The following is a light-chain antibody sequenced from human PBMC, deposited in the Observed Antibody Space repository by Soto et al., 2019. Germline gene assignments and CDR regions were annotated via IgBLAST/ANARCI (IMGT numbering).Light chain of an antibody. V-gene: IGKV3-20*01. CDR2: ATS. Sequence: EIVLTQSPGTLSLSPGERATLSCRASESVSRNYIAWYQQKPGQAPRLLIYATSSRATGIPDRFSGSGSQTDFTLTISRLEPEDFAVYYCQQYGTSPRTFGQGTKVDIK. CDR3: QQYGTSPRT. CDR1: ESVSRNY. J-gene: IGKJ1*01.